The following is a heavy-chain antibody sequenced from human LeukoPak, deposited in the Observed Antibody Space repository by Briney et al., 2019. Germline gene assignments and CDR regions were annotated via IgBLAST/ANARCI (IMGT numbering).Heavy chain of an antibody. CDR2: ISGGST. D-gene: IGHD3-22*01. CDR1: GFTFSSYA. V-gene: IGHV3-23*01. Sequence: GGSLRLSCAASGFTFSSYAMSWVRQAPGKGLEWVSAISGGSTYYADSVKSRFTISRDNSKNTLYLQMNSLRAEDTAVYYCAKDVYRGSGYYFYFDYWGQGTLVTVSS. J-gene: IGHJ4*02. CDR3: AKDVYRGSGYYFYFDY.